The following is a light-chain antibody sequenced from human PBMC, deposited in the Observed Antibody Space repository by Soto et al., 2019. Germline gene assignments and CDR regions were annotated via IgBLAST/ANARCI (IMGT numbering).Light chain of an antibody. V-gene: IGKV1-5*03. CDR1: QSISVW. CDR3: QQYNSYSPT. J-gene: IGKJ1*01. CDR2: KAS. Sequence: DIQMTQSPSTLSASVGDRVTITCRGSQSISVWLAWYQQKAGKAPNLLIYKASRLESGVPSRFSGSGYETEFTLTISGLQPGDSATYYCQQYNSYSPTFGQGTKVEVK.